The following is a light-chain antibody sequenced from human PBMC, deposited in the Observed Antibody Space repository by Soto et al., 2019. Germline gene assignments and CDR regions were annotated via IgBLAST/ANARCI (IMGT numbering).Light chain of an antibody. V-gene: IGKV1-5*01. Sequence: GDRVTITCRASQSIRYYLAWYQQMPGKAPKLLIYGASSLQSGVPSRFSGSGSGTEFTLTISSLQPDDFATYFCQHHNSYSQTFCQGTKVEIK. J-gene: IGKJ1*01. CDR2: GAS. CDR3: QHHNSYSQT. CDR1: QSIRYY.